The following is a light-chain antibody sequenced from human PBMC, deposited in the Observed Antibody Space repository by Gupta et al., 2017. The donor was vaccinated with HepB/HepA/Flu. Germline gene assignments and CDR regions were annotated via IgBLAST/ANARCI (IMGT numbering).Light chain of an antibody. J-gene: IGLJ1*01. CDR2: DVY. V-gene: IGLV2-11*01. CDR1: ISDVGGYNY. Sequence: QSALTQPCSVSGYPGQSVTISCTGTISDVGGYNYVAWYQQDPGKVPKLMIYDVYKRPSGVPDRFAGSKSGNTASLTSSGLQAEDDGDYYCCSYAGTYIYVFGTGTKVTVL. CDR3: CSYAGTYIYV.